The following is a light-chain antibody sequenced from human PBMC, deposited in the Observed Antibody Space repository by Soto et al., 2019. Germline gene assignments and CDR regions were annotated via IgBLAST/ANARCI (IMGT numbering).Light chain of an antibody. V-gene: IGLV2-8*01. CDR1: SNDVGGYKY. Sequence: QSALTQPPSASGSPGQSVTISCTGTSNDVGGYKYVSWYQQHPGKAPTLMIYEVSKRPSGVPDRFSGSKSGNTASLTVSGLQAEDEADYYCSSYAGSNYVFGTGTKLTVL. CDR3: SSYAGSNYV. J-gene: IGLJ1*01. CDR2: EVS.